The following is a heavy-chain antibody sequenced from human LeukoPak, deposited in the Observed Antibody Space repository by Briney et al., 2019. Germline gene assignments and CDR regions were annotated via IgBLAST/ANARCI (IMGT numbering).Heavy chain of an antibody. CDR2: INHSGST. D-gene: IGHD1-7*01. CDR3: ARVFATGTLYYFDY. V-gene: IGHV4-34*01. CDR1: GGSFSGYY. Sequence: SETLSPTCAVYGGSFSGYYWSWIRQPPGKGLEWTGEINHSGSTNYNPSLKSRVTISVDTSKNQFSLKLSSVTAADTAVYYCARVFATGTLYYFDYWGQGTLVTVSS. J-gene: IGHJ4*02.